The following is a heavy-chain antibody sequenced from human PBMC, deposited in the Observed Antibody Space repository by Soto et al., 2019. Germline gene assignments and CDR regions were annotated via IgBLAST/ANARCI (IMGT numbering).Heavy chain of an antibody. V-gene: IGHV4-61*01. D-gene: IGHD2-21*01. J-gene: IGHJ5*02. CDR3: PRAAPPYCDLLSAFDP. CDR2: IYYSGTT. CDR1: GAYLGSGSYY. Sequence: SATMAITCSVSGAYLGSGSYYWSGIRQPPGKGLEWLGYIYYSGTTKYNPSLTSRVTLSVDMSKNPFSLKLHSVPAADSAVYFCPRAAPPYCDLLSAFDPWRQGVLVPV.